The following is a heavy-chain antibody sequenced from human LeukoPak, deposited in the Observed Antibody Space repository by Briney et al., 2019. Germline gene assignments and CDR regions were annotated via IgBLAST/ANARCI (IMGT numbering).Heavy chain of an antibody. Sequence: SETLSLTCAVYGGSFSGYYWSWIRQPPGKGLEWLGEINHSGSTNYNPSLKSRVTISVDTSKNQFSLKLSSVTAADTAVYYCARGLFHYYDFWSGSRAPGYFDYWGQGTLVTVSS. D-gene: IGHD3-3*01. J-gene: IGHJ4*02. CDR3: ARGLFHYYDFWSGSRAPGYFDY. V-gene: IGHV4-34*01. CDR1: GGSFSGYY. CDR2: INHSGST.